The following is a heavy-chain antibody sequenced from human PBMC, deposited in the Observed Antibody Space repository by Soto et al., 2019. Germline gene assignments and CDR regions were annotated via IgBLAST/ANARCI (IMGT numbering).Heavy chain of an antibody. V-gene: IGHV3-23*01. CDR3: AKGGATYGLLTHDY. J-gene: IGHJ4*02. D-gene: IGHD3-9*01. CDR2: ITGTSANT. Sequence: EVQLLESGGGLVQPGGSLRLSCAASRFTFSNFAMSWVRQAPGKGLEWVSTITGTSANTYYTDSVKGRFAISTDNSQNTLYQQMNSLTTEDTAVYYCAKGGATYGLLTHDYWGQGTLVTVSS. CDR1: RFTFSNFA.